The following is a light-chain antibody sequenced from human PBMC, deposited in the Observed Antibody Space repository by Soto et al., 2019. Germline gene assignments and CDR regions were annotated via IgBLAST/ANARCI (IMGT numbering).Light chain of an antibody. CDR2: AAS. V-gene: IGKV1D-12*01. CDR3: QLANIVPPT. J-gene: IGKJ3*01. CDR1: QNINTW. Sequence: DIQMTQSPSSVSASVGDRVTITCRASQNINTWLAWYQHKPGKAPKLLISAASTLQSGVPSRFSGSGSGTDFTLTISSLQPEDYATYYCQLANIVPPTFGPGTKVDIK.